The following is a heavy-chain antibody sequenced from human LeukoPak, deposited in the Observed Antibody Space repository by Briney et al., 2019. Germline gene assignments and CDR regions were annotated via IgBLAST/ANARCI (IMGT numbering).Heavy chain of an antibody. CDR1: GFTFSTYA. D-gene: IGHD2-2*02. CDR2: ISSNGGST. Sequence: GGSLRLSCAASGFTFSTYAMHWVRQAPGKGLEYVSAISSNGGSTFYANSVKGRFTISRDNSKNTLYLQMGSLRAEDMAVYYCAREYCSSTNCYKTIDYWGQGTLVTVSS. J-gene: IGHJ4*02. V-gene: IGHV3-64*01. CDR3: AREYCSSTNCYKTIDY.